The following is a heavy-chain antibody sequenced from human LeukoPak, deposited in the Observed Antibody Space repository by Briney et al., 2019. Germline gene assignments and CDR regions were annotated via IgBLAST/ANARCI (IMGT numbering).Heavy chain of an antibody. CDR1: GFTFSSYE. J-gene: IGHJ4*02. D-gene: IGHD6-6*01. Sequence: PGGSLRLSCAASGFTFSSYEMNWVRQAPGKGLEWVSYISSSGSTIYYADSVKGRFTISRDNAKNSLYLQMNSLRAEDTAVYYCARDPRSPPAVPEGFDYWGQGTLVTVSS. CDR2: ISSSGSTI. CDR3: ARDPRSPPAVPEGFDY. V-gene: IGHV3-48*03.